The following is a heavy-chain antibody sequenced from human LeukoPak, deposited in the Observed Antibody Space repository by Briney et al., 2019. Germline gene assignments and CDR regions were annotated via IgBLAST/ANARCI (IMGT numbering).Heavy chain of an antibody. J-gene: IGHJ4*02. CDR2: MNQDGSGK. CDR3: ASDGGLFRFGELFGKSWEDY. Sequence: PGGSLRLSCAASGFTFSNYWMTWVRQAPGKGLEWVANMNQDGSGKYYVDSAKGRFAISRDNAKNSLYLQMNSLRAEDTAVYYCASDGGLFRFGELFGKSWEDYWGQGTLVTVSS. D-gene: IGHD3-10*01. V-gene: IGHV3-7*01. CDR1: GFTFSNYW.